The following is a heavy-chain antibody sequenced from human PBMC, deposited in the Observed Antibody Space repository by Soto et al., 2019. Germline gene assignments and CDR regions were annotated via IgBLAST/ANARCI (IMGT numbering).Heavy chain of an antibody. CDR1: GYTFTSYG. D-gene: IGHD3-22*01. Sequence: ASVKVSCKASGYTFTSYGISWVRQAPGQGLEWMGWISAYNGNTNYAQKLQGRVTMTTDTSTSTAYMELRSLRSDDTAVYYCARVPNFYDSSGYPFDYWGQGTRVTVPQ. V-gene: IGHV1-18*04. CDR2: ISAYNGNT. CDR3: ARVPNFYDSSGYPFDY. J-gene: IGHJ4*02.